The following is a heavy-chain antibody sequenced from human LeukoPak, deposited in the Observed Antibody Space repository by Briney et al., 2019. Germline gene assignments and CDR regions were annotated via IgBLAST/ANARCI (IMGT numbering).Heavy chain of an antibody. D-gene: IGHD2-21*02. J-gene: IGHJ4*02. V-gene: IGHV1-46*01. CDR1: GYTFTSYY. Sequence: ASVKVSCKASGYTFTSYYMHWVRQAPGQGLEWMGIINPSGGSTSYAQKFQGRVTMTRDMSTSTVYMELSSLRSEDTAVYYCATDQIQVVVTAFSTRTNDYWGQGTLVTVSS. CDR2: INPSGGST. CDR3: ATDQIQVVVTAFSTRTNDY.